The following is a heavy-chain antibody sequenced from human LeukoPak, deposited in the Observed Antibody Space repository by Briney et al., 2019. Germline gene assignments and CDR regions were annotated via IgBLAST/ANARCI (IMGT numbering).Heavy chain of an antibody. CDR3: ARHRGMVRGVID. D-gene: IGHD3-10*01. Sequence: SETLSLTYAVSGGSISSTYWWTWVRQPPGKGLEWIGEIYHSGSTNYNPSLKSRLTISIDKSKNQFSLKLTSVTAADTAVYYCARHRGMVRGVIDWGQGTLVTVSS. J-gene: IGHJ4*02. CDR1: GGSISSTYW. V-gene: IGHV4-4*02. CDR2: IYHSGST.